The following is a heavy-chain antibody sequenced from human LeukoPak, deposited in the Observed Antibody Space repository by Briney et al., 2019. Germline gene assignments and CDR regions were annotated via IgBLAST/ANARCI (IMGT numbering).Heavy chain of an antibody. CDR1: GFTFSSYA. J-gene: IGHJ6*02. CDR3: AKDEWIVGYYYYYGMDV. Sequence: GGSLRLSCAASGFTFSSYALSWVRQAPGKGLEWVSAISGSGGSTYYADSVKGRFTISRDNSKNTLYLQMNSLRAEDTAVYYCAKDEWIVGYYYYYGMDVWGQGTTVTVSS. D-gene: IGHD1-26*01. V-gene: IGHV3-23*01. CDR2: ISGSGGST.